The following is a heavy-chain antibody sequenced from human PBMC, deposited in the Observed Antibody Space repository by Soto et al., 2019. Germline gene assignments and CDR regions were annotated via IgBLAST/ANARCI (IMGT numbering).Heavy chain of an antibody. Sequence: SVKVSCKAAGGTYSSSAISWVRQAPGQGLEWMGGIIPIFGTANYAQKFQGRVTITADKSTSTAYMELSSLRSEDTAVYYCARGWGGGYNQFDYWGQGTLVTVS. J-gene: IGHJ4*02. CDR3: ARGWGGGYNQFDY. V-gene: IGHV1-69*06. CDR2: IIPIFGTA. D-gene: IGHD5-12*01. CDR1: GGTYSSSA.